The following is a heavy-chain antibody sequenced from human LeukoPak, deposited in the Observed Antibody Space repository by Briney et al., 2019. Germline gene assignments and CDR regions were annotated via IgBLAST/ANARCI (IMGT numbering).Heavy chain of an antibody. J-gene: IGHJ4*02. Sequence: RTGGSLRLSCAASGFTFSSYAMSWVRQAPGKRLEWVSAISGSGGSTYYADSVKGRFPIPRDNSKNTLYLQMNSLRAEDTAVYYCANRYWDPFDYWGQGTLVTVSS. CDR1: GFTFSSYA. D-gene: IGHD1-26*01. CDR2: ISGSGGST. V-gene: IGHV3-23*01. CDR3: ANRYWDPFDY.